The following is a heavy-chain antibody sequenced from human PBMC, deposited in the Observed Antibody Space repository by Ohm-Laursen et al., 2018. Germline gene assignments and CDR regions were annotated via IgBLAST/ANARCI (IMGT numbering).Heavy chain of an antibody. D-gene: IGHD3-9*01. CDR1: GYTFTSYY. CDR3: ARDQRRYFDWLSSGYYGMDV. J-gene: IGHJ6*02. CDR2: INPSGGST. V-gene: IGHV1-46*01. Sequence: SVKVSCNASGYTFTSYYMHWVRQAPGQGLEWMGIINPSGGSTSYAQKFQGRVTMTRDTSTSTVYMELSSLRSEDTAVYYCARDQRRYFDWLSSGYYGMDVWGQGTTVTVSS.